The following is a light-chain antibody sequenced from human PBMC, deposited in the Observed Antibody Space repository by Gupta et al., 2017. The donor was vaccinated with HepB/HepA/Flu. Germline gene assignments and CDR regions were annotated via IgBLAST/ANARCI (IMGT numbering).Light chain of an antibody. V-gene: IGLV2-14*03. CDR1: SSDVGGYNY. CDR3: SSYRSSTVV. Sequence: QSALTQPASVSGSPGQSITISCTGTSSDVGGYNYVSWYQQHPGKAPKLMIYDVKSRPSGVSNRFSGSKSGNTASLTISGLQAEDEEYYYCSSYRSSTVVFGGGTKLTVL. CDR2: DVK. J-gene: IGLJ2*01.